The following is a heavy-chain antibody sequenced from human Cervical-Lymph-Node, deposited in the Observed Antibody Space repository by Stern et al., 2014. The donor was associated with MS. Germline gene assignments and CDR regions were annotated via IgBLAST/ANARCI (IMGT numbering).Heavy chain of an antibody. D-gene: IGHD6-19*01. V-gene: IGHV3-30-3*01. Sequence: MQLVESGGGVVPPGRSLRLSCATSGFTFSTYAIPWVRQAPGKGLEWVAVISYDGNNQYYADSVKGRFTISRDNSKNTLYLQMNSLTDEDTAVYYCARDPLAGTGAYFDYWGQGALVTVSS. CDR3: ARDPLAGTGAYFDY. CDR2: ISYDGNNQ. CDR1: GFTFSTYA. J-gene: IGHJ4*02.